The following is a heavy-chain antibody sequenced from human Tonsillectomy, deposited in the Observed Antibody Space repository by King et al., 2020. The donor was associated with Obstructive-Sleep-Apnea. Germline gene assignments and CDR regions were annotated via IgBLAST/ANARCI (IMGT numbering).Heavy chain of an antibody. V-gene: IGHV3-23*04. CDR3: AKSIDYDSSGYYRPFDY. D-gene: IGHD3-22*01. CDR1: GFTFSSYA. J-gene: IGHJ4*02. CDR2: ISGSGGST. Sequence: VQLVESGGGLVQPGGSLRLSCAASGFTFSSYAMSWVRQAPGKGLEWVSAISGSGGSTYYADSVKGRFTISRDNSKNTLYLQMNSLRAEDTAVYYCAKSIDYDSSGYYRPFDYWSQGTLVTVSS.